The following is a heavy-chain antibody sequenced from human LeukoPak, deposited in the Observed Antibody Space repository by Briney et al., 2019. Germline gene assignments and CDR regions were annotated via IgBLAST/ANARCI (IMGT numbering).Heavy chain of an antibody. CDR2: IHPGDSDT. Sequence: GESLKISCKGSGYSFTSYWIGWVRQMPGKGLEWMGIIHPGDSDTRYSPSFQGQVTISADKSISTAYLQWSSLKASDTAMYYCARHSSGGYYYYYGMDVWGQGTTVTVSS. J-gene: IGHJ6*02. CDR1: GYSFTSYW. V-gene: IGHV5-51*01. CDR3: ARHSSGGYYYYYGMDV. D-gene: IGHD6-19*01.